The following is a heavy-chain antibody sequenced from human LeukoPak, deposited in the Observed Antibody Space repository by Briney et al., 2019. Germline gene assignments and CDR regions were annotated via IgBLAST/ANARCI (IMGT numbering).Heavy chain of an antibody. CDR1: GFTFTNYW. CDR2: VHAGDSDA. Sequence: GESLKISCQASGFTFTNYWIAWVRQMPGKGLEWMGIVHAGDSDARYSPSFQGQVTISADKSISTAYLQWSSLKASDTAMYYCARLTRSDYGGKGARGLQSWYFDLWGRGTLVTVSS. D-gene: IGHD4-23*01. V-gene: IGHV5-51*01. CDR3: ARLTRSDYGGKGARGLQSWYFDL. J-gene: IGHJ2*01.